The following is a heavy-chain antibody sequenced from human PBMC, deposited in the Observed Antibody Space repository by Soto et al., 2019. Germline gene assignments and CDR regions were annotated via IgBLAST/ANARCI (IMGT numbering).Heavy chain of an antibody. Sequence: QAQLVESGGGVVQPGRSLRLSCAASGFTFSSYGMHWVRQAPGKGLEWVAVIWYDGSNKYYADSVKGRFTISRDNSKNTLYLQMNSLRAEDTAVYYCARDSSRGFGEPLGYMDVWGKGTTVTVSS. CDR2: IWYDGSNK. V-gene: IGHV3-33*01. CDR3: ARDSSRGFGEPLGYMDV. J-gene: IGHJ6*03. D-gene: IGHD3-10*01. CDR1: GFTFSSYG.